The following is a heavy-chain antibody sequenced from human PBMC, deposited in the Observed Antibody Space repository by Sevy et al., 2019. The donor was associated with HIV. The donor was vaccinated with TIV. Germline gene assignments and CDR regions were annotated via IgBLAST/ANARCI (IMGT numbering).Heavy chain of an antibody. CDR1: GFTFSSYS. V-gene: IGHV3-21*01. J-gene: IGHJ4*02. D-gene: IGHD2-15*01. CDR3: ARVGCSGGSCYYDYYFDY. CDR2: ISSSSYI. Sequence: GGSLRPSCAASGFTFSSYSMNWVRQAPGKGLEWVSSISSSSYIYYADSVKGRFTISRDNAKNSLYLQMNSLRAEDTAVYYCARVGCSGGSCYYDYYFDYWGQGTLVTVSS.